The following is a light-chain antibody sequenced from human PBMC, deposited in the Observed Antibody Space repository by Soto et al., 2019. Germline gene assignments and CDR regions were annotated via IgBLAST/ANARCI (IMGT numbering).Light chain of an antibody. J-gene: IGKJ1*01. CDR1: QSVSSN. Sequence: EIVMTQSPATLSVSPGERATLSCRASQSVSSNLAWYQQKPGQAPRLLIYGASASATGIPARFSGSGSGTEFTLTISSLQSEDFAVYDCQQYNNWPPTFGQGTKVEIK. V-gene: IGKV3-15*01. CDR2: GAS. CDR3: QQYNNWPPT.